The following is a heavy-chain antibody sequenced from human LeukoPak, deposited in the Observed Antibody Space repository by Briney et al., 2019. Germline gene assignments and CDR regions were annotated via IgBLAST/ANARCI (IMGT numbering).Heavy chain of an antibody. CDR2: IDPRDSYT. D-gene: IGHD6-19*01. CDR3: ARSLGSGWTSHACDI. Sequence: GESLRISCKGSGYSFTSYWISWVRQMPGKGLEWMGRIDPRDSYTHYSPSFQGHVTISADKSISTAYLQWSSLNASDTAMYYCARSLGSGWTSHACDIWGKETRVSVPS. V-gene: IGHV5-10-1*01. J-gene: IGHJ3*02. CDR1: GYSFTSYW.